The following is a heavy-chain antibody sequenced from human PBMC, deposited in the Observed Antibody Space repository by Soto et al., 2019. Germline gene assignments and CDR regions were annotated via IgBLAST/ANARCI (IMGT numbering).Heavy chain of an antibody. CDR1: GFTFSSYG. Sequence: QVQLVESGGGVVQPGRSLRLSCAASGFTFSSYGMHWVRQSPVKWLEWVAVISYDGSNKYYVDSVKGRFTISRDNAKNTLYLQMNSLRAEDTAVYYCAKVEVDTSMVIGDAFDIWGQGTMVTVSS. V-gene: IGHV3-30*18. J-gene: IGHJ3*02. CDR3: AKVEVDTSMVIGDAFDI. D-gene: IGHD5-18*01. CDR2: ISYDGSNK.